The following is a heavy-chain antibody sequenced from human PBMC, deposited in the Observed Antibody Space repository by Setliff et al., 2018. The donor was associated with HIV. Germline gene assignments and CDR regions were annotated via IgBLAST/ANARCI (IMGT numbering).Heavy chain of an antibody. D-gene: IGHD2-2*01. V-gene: IGHV4-34*01. Sequence: SETLSLTCAVYGGAFSGYYWTWIRQSPGRGLEWIGEVNHKGVANYSPSLMRRATISADTSKNQFSLRLSSVTAADTALYFCTRAQLAAPRPFDYWGQGTLVTVSS. CDR3: TRAQLAAPRPFDY. CDR1: GGAFSGYY. J-gene: IGHJ4*02. CDR2: VNHKGVA.